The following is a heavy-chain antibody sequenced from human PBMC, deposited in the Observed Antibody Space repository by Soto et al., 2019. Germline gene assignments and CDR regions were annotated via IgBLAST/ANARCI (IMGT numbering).Heavy chain of an antibody. CDR2: IKRDGSEI. D-gene: IGHD5-12*01. J-gene: IGHJ4*02. Sequence: EVQLVESGGGLVQPGGSLTLSCAASGFTFSGYWLSWVRQAPGKGLEWVANIKRDGSEIYYMDSVMGRFTISRDNAKSSLYLQMNSLRVEDTAVYYCARIPRDSGYHDYWGQGTLVTVSS. CDR1: GFTFSGYW. V-gene: IGHV3-7*01. CDR3: ARIPRDSGYHDY.